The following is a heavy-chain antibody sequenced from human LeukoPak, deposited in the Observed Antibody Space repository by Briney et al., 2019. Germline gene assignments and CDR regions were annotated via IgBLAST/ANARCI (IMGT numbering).Heavy chain of an antibody. V-gene: IGHV3-48*04. CDR3: ASLVVVPVATGGSFDP. Sequence: GGSLRLSCAASGFTFSSYSVNWVRQAPGKGLEWVSYISSSSNTIYYADSVKGRFTISRDNAKNSLSLQMNSLRAEDTAVYYCASLVVVPVATGGSFDPWGQGTLVTVSS. J-gene: IGHJ5*02. D-gene: IGHD2-2*01. CDR1: GFTFSSYS. CDR2: ISSSSNTI.